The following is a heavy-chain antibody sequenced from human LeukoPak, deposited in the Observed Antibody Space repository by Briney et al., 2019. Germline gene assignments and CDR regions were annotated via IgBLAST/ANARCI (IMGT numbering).Heavy chain of an antibody. CDR1: GGSISSYY. CDR2: IYYSGST. V-gene: IGHV4-59*01. J-gene: IGHJ6*03. D-gene: IGHD2-21*02. CDR3: ARARDGLLSYPYYYYYYMDV. Sequence: PSETLSLTCTVSGGSISSYYWSWIRQPPGKGLEWIGYIYYSGSTNYNPSLKSRVTISVDTSKNQFSLKLSSVTAADTAVYYCARARDGLLSYPYYYYYYMDVWGKGTTVTVSS.